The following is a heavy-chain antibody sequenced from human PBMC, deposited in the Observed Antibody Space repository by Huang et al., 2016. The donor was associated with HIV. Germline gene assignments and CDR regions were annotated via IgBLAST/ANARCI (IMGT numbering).Heavy chain of an antibody. Sequence: VQLQESGPGLVKPSQTLSLTCTVSADSISRGSYYWSWFRQAAGKGPVWIGHISTSGRTKYSPSLKSRVTISLNTSKNQFALSLNSVTAADTAVYYCARGRGTYLADYWGQGTLVTVSS. CDR2: ISTSGRT. D-gene: IGHD1-26*01. CDR3: ARGRGTYLADY. V-gene: IGHV4-61*09. J-gene: IGHJ4*02. CDR1: ADSISRGSYY.